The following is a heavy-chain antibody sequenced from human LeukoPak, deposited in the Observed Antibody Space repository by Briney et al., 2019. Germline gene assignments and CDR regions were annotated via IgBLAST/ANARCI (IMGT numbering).Heavy chain of an antibody. V-gene: IGHV4-59*01. D-gene: IGHD3-10*01. J-gene: IGHJ6*02. Sequence: SETLSLTCTVSGGSISSYYWTWVRQPPGKGLEWIGNIYYSGSTNYNPSLKSRVTISVDTSKNQFSLKLSSVTAADTAVYYCARDYGSGSYRYYGMDVWGQGTTVTVSS. CDR1: GGSISSYY. CDR2: IYYSGST. CDR3: ARDYGSGSYRYYGMDV.